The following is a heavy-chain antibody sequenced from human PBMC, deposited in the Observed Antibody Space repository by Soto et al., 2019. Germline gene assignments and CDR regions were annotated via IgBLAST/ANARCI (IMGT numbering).Heavy chain of an antibody. V-gene: IGHV3-30*03. D-gene: IGHD4-17*01. CDR3: ARDPTTVTTYFDY. Sequence: GSLRLSCAASGFTFYTYGMHWVRQAPGKGLEWVAVISYDGTSKYYPDSVKGRFTISRDNSRSTLYLQMNSLRVEDTAVYYCARDPTTVTTYFDYWGQGTLVTVSS. CDR2: ISYDGTSK. CDR1: GFTFYTYG. J-gene: IGHJ4*02.